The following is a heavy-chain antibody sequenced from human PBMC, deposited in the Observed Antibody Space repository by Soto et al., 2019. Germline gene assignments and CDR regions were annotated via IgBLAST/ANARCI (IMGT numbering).Heavy chain of an antibody. CDR3: ARRPNSGYDFSYYYGMDV. D-gene: IGHD5-12*01. CDR2: ISGSGGST. CDR1: GFTFSSYA. Sequence: EVQLLESGGGLVQPGGSLRLSCAASGFTFSSYAMSWVRQAPGKGLEWVSAISGSGGSTYYADSVKGRFTISRDNSKNPLYLQMNSLRAEDTAVYYCARRPNSGYDFSYYYGMDVWGQGTTVTVSS. J-gene: IGHJ6*02. V-gene: IGHV3-23*01.